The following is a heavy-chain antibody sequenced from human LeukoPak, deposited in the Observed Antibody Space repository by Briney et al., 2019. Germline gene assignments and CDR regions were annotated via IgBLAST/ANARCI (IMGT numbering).Heavy chain of an antibody. V-gene: IGHV1-2*02. CDR3: ARGFAIVIEG. D-gene: IGHD2/OR15-2a*01. CDR2: INPFRGDT. CDR1: GYTFTGYY. Sequence: ASVKVSCKTSGYTFTGYYMHWVRQAPGQGLEWMGWINPFRGDTNYAQKFQGRVTMTRDTSISTAYMELSRLRSDDTAVYYCARGFAIVIEGWGQGTLVTVSS. J-gene: IGHJ4*02.